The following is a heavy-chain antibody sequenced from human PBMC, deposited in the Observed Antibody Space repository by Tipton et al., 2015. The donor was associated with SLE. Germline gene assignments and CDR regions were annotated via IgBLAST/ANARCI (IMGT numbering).Heavy chain of an antibody. D-gene: IGHD2-15*01. CDR3: AKAILPYCSGGSCYYFDY. CDR2: ISGSGGST. J-gene: IGHJ4*02. V-gene: IGHV3-23*01. Sequence: SLRLSCAASGFTFSSYSMNWVRQAPGKGLEWVSAISGSGGSTYYADSVKGRFTISRDNSKNTLYLQMNSLRAEDTAVYYCAKAILPYCSGGSCYYFDYWGQGTLVTVSS. CDR1: GFTFSSYS.